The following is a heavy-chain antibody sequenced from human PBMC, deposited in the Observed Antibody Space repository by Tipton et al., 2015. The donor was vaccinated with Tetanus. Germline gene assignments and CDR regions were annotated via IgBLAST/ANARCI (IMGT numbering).Heavy chain of an antibody. CDR2: VYYSGDT. CDR1: GGSISSGGFF. CDR3: ARDQAFYYFDY. V-gene: IGHV4-31*03. J-gene: IGHJ4*02. Sequence: TLSLTCTVSGGSISSGGFFWNWLRQSPGKGLEWIGYVYYSGDTYYNPSFKSRVTISVDTSKNQFSLDLYSVTAADTAVYYCARDQAFYYFDYWGQGTLVTVSS.